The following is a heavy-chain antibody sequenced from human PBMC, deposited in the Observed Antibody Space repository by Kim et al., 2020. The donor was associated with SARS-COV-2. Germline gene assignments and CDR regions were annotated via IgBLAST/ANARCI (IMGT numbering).Heavy chain of an antibody. CDR3: ATRINDDGDDRDGY. CDR1: GFTFGDYN. CDR2: ISRDGGTT. J-gene: IGHJ4*02. D-gene: IGHD1-1*01. Sequence: GGSLRLSCAASGFTFGDYNMHWVRQAPGKGLEWVSRISRDGGTTYYADSEKGRFTITRDNRNTFLHQQMNSLGTDKTAYYYSATRINDDGDDRDGYLGQG. V-gene: IGHV3-43*01.